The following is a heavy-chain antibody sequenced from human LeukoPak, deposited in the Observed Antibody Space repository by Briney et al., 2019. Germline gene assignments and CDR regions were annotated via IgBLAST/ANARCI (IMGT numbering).Heavy chain of an antibody. CDR2: IDHSGST. CDR1: SGSFSGYY. CDR3: ARGTRIFGVAHYFDY. J-gene: IGHJ4*02. Sequence: SETLSLTCAVYSGSFSGYYWSWIRQPPGKGLEWIGEIDHSGSTNYNPSLKSRVTISVDTSKNQFSLKLSSVTAADTAVYYCARGTRIFGVAHYFDYWGQGTLVTVSS. D-gene: IGHD3-3*01. V-gene: IGHV4-34*01.